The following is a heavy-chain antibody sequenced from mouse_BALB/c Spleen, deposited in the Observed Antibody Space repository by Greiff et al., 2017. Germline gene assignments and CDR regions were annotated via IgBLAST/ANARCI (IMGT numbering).Heavy chain of an antibody. CDR3: AREYGNYGRAWFAY. CDR1: GFNIKDYY. J-gene: IGHJ3*01. D-gene: IGHD2-10*02. CDR2: IDPENGNT. V-gene: IGHV14-1*02. Sequence: EVKLEESGAELVRPGALVKLSCKASGFNIKDYYMHWVKQRPEQGLEWIGWIDPENGNTIYDPKFQGKASITADTSSNTAYLQLSSLTSEDTAVYYCAREYGNYGRAWFAYWGQGTLVTVSA.